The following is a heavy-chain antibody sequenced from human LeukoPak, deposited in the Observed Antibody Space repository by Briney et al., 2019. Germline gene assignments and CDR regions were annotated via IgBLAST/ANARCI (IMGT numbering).Heavy chain of an antibody. Sequence: SVKVSCKASGGTFSSYAISWVRQAPGQGLEWMGGIIPIFGTANYAQKFQGRVSITADESTSTAYMELSSLRSEDTAVYYCAVDCSSTSCYAGVYWGQGTLVTVSS. D-gene: IGHD2-2*01. CDR2: IIPIFGTA. CDR3: AVDCSSTSCYAGVY. CDR1: GGTFSSYA. V-gene: IGHV1-69*13. J-gene: IGHJ4*02.